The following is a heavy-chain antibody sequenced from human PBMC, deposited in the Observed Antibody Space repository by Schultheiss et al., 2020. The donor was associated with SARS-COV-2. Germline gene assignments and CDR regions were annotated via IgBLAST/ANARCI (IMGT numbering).Heavy chain of an antibody. Sequence: SQTLSLTCTVSGGSISSGDYYWSWIRQPPGKGLEWIGYIYYSVSTYYNPSLKSRVTISVDTSKNQFSLKLSSVTAADTAVYYCAREDCSSPSSHNWFDPWGQGTLVTVSS. CDR2: IYYSVST. CDR1: GGSISSGDYY. V-gene: IGHV4-30-4*08. CDR3: AREDCSSPSSHNWFDP. J-gene: IGHJ5*02. D-gene: IGHD2-2*01.